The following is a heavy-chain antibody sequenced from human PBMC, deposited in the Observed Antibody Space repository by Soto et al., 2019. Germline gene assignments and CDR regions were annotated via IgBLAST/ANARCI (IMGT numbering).Heavy chain of an antibody. Sequence: AAVKVSCKASGYTFSDYYIHWVRQAPGQGLEWMGWINPNSGGTKYAPKFQGGGTMTRDTSITTAYMELSRLRSGDTAVYYCAREPATAKPEGVDFWGQGTLVTVSS. V-gene: IGHV1-2*02. CDR3: AREPATAKPEGVDF. CDR1: GYTFSDYY. CDR2: INPNSGGT. J-gene: IGHJ4*02. D-gene: IGHD1-1*01.